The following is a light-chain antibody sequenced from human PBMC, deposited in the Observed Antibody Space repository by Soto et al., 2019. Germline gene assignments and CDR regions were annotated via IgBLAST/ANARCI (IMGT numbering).Light chain of an antibody. Sequence: EIVWTQSPGTLALSPGERATLSCSASQSVSSSYLAWYQQKPGQAPRLLIYGASSRATGIPDRFSGSGSGTDFTLTISRLEPEDFAVYYCQQYGSSPPYTFGQGTQLEIK. CDR3: QQYGSSPPYT. CDR1: QSVSSSY. CDR2: GAS. V-gene: IGKV3-20*01. J-gene: IGKJ2*01.